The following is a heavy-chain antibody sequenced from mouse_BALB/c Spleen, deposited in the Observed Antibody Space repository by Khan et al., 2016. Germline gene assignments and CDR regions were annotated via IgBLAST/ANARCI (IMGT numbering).Heavy chain of an antibody. J-gene: IGHJ2*01. CDR1: GYSISSGYS. Sequence: EVQLQESGPDLVKPSQSLSLTCTVTGYSISSGYSWHWIRQFPGNKLEWMAYIHYSGSTNYNPSLKSRISITRDTSKNQFFLQLISVTTEDTATDYCTRGDYYGSGYWGQGTTLTVSS. CDR2: IHYSGST. V-gene: IGHV3-1*02. CDR3: TRGDYYGSGY. D-gene: IGHD1-1*01.